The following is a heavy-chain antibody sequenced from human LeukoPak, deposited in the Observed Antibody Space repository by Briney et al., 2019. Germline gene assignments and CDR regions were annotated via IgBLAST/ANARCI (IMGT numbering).Heavy chain of an antibody. J-gene: IGHJ6*02. D-gene: IGHD2-2*01. V-gene: IGHV3-7*03. CDR3: AKDLVVVPAAMEARRYYYYGMDV. Sequence: GGSLRLSCAASGFTISTYWMSWVRQAPGKGLEWVANTNQEGSEKYYVDSVKGRFTISKDNAKNSLYLQMNSLRAEDTAVYYCAKDLVVVPAAMEARRYYYYGMDVWGQGTTVTVSS. CDR1: GFTISTYW. CDR2: TNQEGSEK.